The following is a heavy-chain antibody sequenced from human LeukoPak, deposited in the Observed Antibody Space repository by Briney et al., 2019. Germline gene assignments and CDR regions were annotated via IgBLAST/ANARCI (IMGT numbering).Heavy chain of an antibody. J-gene: IGHJ4*02. CDR2: IRNKVNSHTT. CDR3: TTAKQSKRWLQFDY. CDR1: GFTFSDHY. Sequence: PGGSLRLSCAASGFTFSDHYMDWVRQAPGKGLEWVGRIRNKVNSHTTEYAASVKGRFTISRDDSKNSLYLQMNSLITEDTAGDYCTTAKQSKRWLQFDYWGQGTLVTVSS. V-gene: IGHV3-72*01. D-gene: IGHD5-24*01.